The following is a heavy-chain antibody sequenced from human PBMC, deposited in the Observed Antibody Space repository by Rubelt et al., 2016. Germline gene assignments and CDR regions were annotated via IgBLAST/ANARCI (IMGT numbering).Heavy chain of an antibody. CDR1: GASISSSSYY. CDR2: IYHSGST. J-gene: IGHJ3*02. V-gene: IGHV4-39*07. Sequence: QLQLQESGPGLVKPSETLSLTCTVSGASISSSSYYWGWVRQPPGKGLEWIGEIYHSGSTNYNPSLKSRVTISVDKSKNQFSLKLSSVTAADTAVYYCARDYTLDPQFHPRAFDIWGQGTMVTVSS. CDR3: ARDYTLDPQFHPRAFDI.